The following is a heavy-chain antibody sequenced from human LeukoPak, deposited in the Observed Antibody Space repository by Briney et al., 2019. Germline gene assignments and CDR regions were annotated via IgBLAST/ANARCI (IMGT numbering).Heavy chain of an antibody. D-gene: IGHD2-2*01. V-gene: IGHV1-24*01. J-gene: IGHJ4*02. Sequence: APEKIPCKVSGYTIKELSMHWARQDPGNWLEWMGGFDPEDGETIYAQKFQGRVTMTEDTSTDTAYMELSSLRSEDTAVYYCATGTSCLDYWGQGTLVTVSS. CDR3: ATGTSCLDY. CDR1: GYTIKELS. CDR2: FDPEDGET.